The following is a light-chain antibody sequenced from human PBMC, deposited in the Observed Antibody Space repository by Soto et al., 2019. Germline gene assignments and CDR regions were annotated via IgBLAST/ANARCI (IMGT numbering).Light chain of an antibody. CDR1: QTIERY. CDR3: QQSYNAPFN. V-gene: IGKV1-39*01. CDR2: AAS. Sequence: IQMTQSPSSLSASRVYTVTITXRAXQTIERYLNWFXQKXGKAPKXXXNAASTLRSGVPSRFSASGSGTDFTLTISSLQPEDYETYYCQQSYNAPFNFGPGTKVDIK. J-gene: IGKJ3*01.